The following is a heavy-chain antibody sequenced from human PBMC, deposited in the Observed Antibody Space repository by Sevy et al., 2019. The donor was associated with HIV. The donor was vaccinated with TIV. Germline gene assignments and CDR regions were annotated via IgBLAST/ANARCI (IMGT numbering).Heavy chain of an antibody. CDR1: GYTFPAFS. J-gene: IGHJ4*02. Sequence: GGSLRLSCTASGYTFPAFSFNWVRQAPGKGLEWLSYISTGTDHIYYADSAKGRFTISGDDAKNSGYLEMKSLRDQDTALYYCVRRGVDAYNVYFDLWGQGTLVTVSS. CDR2: ISTGTDHI. D-gene: IGHD3-10*01. V-gene: IGHV3-21*05. CDR3: VRRGVDAYNVYFDL.